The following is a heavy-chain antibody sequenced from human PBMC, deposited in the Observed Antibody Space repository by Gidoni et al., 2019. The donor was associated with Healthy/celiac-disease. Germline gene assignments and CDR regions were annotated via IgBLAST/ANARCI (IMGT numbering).Heavy chain of an antibody. Sequence: EVQLVESGGGLVKPGGSLRLSCAASGFTFSNAWMSWVRQAPGKGLEWVGRIKSKTDGGTTDYAAPVKGRFTISRDDSKNTLYLQMNSLKTEDTAVYYCTTAFIVGATRGRYYFDYWGQGTLVTVSS. CDR2: IKSKTDGGTT. V-gene: IGHV3-15*01. CDR1: GFTFSNAW. D-gene: IGHD1-26*01. J-gene: IGHJ4*02. CDR3: TTAFIVGATRGRYYFDY.